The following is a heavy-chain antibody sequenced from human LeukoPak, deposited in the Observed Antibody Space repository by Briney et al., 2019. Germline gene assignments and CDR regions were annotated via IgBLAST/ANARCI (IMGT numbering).Heavy chain of an antibody. CDR2: IYNTGST. D-gene: IGHD5-18*01. J-gene: IGHJ4*02. V-gene: IGHV3-66*01. Sequence: GGSLRLSCAASGFTVSSNYMSWVRQAPGKGLEWVSVIYNTGSTFYADSVKGRFTISRDSSKNTVYLQMNSLRGEDTAVYYCAKSRGYSYGYTVVGYWGQGTLVTVSS. CDR1: GFTVSSNY. CDR3: AKSRGYSYGYTVVGY.